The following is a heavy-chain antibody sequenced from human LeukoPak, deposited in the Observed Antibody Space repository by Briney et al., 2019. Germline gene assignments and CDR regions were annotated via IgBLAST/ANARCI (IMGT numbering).Heavy chain of an antibody. V-gene: IGHV3-7*04. CDR1: GFTFDTYW. CDR3: ARGDTQSKYRQFDS. D-gene: IGHD3-16*02. J-gene: IGHJ4*02. Sequence: GGSLRLSCAASGFTFDTYWMSWVRQAPGKGLEWVANIKQDGSEKDYVDSVKGRFTISRDNARNSLYLQMNSLRAEDTGVYYCARGDTQSKYRQFDSWGQGSLVIVSS. CDR2: IKQDGSEK.